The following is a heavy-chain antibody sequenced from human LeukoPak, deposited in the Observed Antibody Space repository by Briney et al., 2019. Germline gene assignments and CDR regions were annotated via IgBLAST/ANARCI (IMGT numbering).Heavy chain of an antibody. V-gene: IGHV4-38-2*02. CDR2: IHRIGNT. Sequence: KSWEPLTLTCSVSGYSFSSCYYWGWVRPSAGRGVEWTGTIHRIGNTYYKPSLKSRVTISVDTSKNQFSPKLPSVTAADSAMYFCARESYSDPSGFPPLNWFDPWGQGTLVTVSS. D-gene: IGHD3-22*01. CDR3: ARESYSDPSGFPPLNWFDP. J-gene: IGHJ5*02. CDR1: GYSFSSCYY.